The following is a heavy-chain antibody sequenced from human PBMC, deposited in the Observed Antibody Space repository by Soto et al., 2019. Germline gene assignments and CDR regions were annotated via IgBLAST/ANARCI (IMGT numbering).Heavy chain of an antibody. CDR2: ISGSGGST. J-gene: IGHJ4*02. D-gene: IGHD1-7*01. CDR1: GFTFSSYA. CDR3: AKDQGVTFGGTNDY. V-gene: IGHV3-23*01. Sequence: EVQLLESGGGLVQTGGSLRLSCAASGFTFSSYAMSWVRQAPGKGLEWVSAISGSGGSTYYADSVKGRFTISRDNSKNTLYLQMNSLRAEDTAVYYCAKDQGVTFGGTNDYWGQGTLVTVSS.